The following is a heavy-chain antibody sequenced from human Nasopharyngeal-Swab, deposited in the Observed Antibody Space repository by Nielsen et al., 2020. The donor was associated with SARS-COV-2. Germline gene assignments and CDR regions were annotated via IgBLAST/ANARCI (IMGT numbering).Heavy chain of an antibody. J-gene: IGHJ4*02. D-gene: IGHD4-23*01. V-gene: IGHV3-7*01. CDR3: AIERGNSLDS. CDR1: GFTFSSYW. Sequence: GESLKISWAASGFTFSSYWMSWVREAAGKGLEWVANIKQDGSEKYYVDSVNGRFTISRDNAKNSLYLQMNSLRAEDTVVYYCAIERGNSLDSWGQGTLVTVSS. CDR2: IKQDGSEK.